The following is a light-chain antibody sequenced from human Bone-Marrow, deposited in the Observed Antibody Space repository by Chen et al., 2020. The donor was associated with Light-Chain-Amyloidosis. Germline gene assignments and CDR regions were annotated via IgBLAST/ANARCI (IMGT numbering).Light chain of an antibody. Sequence: QSILIQPPSASGTAGQWVTMSCSGTSSNIGKNHVYWYQQFPGMAPKLLIYVSDQRSSGVPERFSASKSGISASLAINGLRSEEEADYYCAAWDDSLTGPVFGGGTKLTVL. CDR1: SSNIGKNH. V-gene: IGLV1-47*01. CDR3: AAWDDSLTGPV. CDR2: VSD. J-gene: IGLJ3*02.